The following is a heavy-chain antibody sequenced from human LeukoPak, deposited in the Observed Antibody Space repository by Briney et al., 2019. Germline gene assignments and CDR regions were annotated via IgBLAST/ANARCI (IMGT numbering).Heavy chain of an antibody. D-gene: IGHD3-10*01. V-gene: IGHV4-61*02. CDR3: ARDTSWDYGSGTYDY. CDR1: GGSISSGSYY. J-gene: IGHJ4*02. CDR2: IYTSGST. Sequence: SETLSLTCTVSGGSISSGSYYWSWIRQPAGKGLEWIGRIYTSGSTNYNPSLKSRVTISVDTSKNQFSLKLSSVTAADTAVYYCARDTSWDYGSGTYDYWGQGTLVTVSS.